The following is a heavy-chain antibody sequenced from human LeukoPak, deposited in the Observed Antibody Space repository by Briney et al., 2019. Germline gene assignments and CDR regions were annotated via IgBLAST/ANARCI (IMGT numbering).Heavy chain of an antibody. CDR2: IWYDGSNK. D-gene: IGHD3-22*01. Sequence: GGSLRLSCAASGFTFSSCGMHWVRQAPGKGLEWVAVIWYDGSNKYYADSVKGRFTISRDNSKNTLYLQMNSLRAEDAAVYYCAKDHNYYDSSGYYYGDHLDYWGQGTLVTVSS. J-gene: IGHJ4*02. CDR1: GFTFSSCG. V-gene: IGHV3-33*06. CDR3: AKDHNYYDSSGYYYGDHLDY.